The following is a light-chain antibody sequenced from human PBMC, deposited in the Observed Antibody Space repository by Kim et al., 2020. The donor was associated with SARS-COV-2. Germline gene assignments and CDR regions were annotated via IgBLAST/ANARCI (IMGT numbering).Light chain of an antibody. CDR1: TGAVTSGHF. CDR2: DTG. J-gene: IGLJ2*01. Sequence: PGGTVTLPRDSSTGAVTSGHFPYWFQQKPGQAPRTLIYDTGNRHSWTPARFSGSLLGGKAALTLSAAQAEDEADYYCLLSYSDSRVFGGGTQLTVL. CDR3: LLSYSDSRV. V-gene: IGLV7-46*01.